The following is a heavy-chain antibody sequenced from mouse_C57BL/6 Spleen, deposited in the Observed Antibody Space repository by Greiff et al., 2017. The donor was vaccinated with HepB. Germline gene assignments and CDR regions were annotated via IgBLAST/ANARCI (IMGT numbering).Heavy chain of an antibody. CDR1: GYTFTSYW. J-gene: IGHJ2*01. CDR2: IDPSDSET. CDR3: ARAYYSNYNYFDY. V-gene: IGHV1-52*01. D-gene: IGHD2-5*01. Sequence: VQLQQSGAELVRPGSSVKLSCKASGYTFTSYWMHWVKQRPIQGLEWIGNIDPSDSETHYNQKFKDKATLTVDKSSSTAYMQLSSLTSEDSAVYYFARAYYSNYNYFDYWGQGTTLTVSS.